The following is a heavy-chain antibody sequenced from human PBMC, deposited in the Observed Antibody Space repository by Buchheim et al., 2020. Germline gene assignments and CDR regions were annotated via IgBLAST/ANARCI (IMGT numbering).Heavy chain of an antibody. V-gene: IGHV4-34*01. CDR1: GGSFSGYY. J-gene: IGHJ4*02. D-gene: IGHD3-22*01. Sequence: QVQLQQWGAGLLKPSETLSITCAVYGGSFSGYYWSWIRQPPGKGLEWIGEINHSGSTNYNPSLKSRVTISVDTSKNQFSLKLSSVTAAYTAVYYCARGQNQWLFTYFDYWGQGTL. CDR2: INHSGST. CDR3: ARGQNQWLFTYFDY.